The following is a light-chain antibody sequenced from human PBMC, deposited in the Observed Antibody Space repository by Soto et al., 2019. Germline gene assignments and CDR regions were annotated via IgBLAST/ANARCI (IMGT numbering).Light chain of an antibody. CDR2: AAS. J-gene: IGKJ1*01. CDR3: QQYGSFPPT. V-gene: IGKV1D-8*01. Sequence: VIWMTQSPSLVSASTGDRVTIRCRISQDVSSFLAWYQQKPGKAPQILIYAASTSQGGVPSRFSGSGAGTEFTLTISRLQSEDFATYYCQQYGSFPPTFGQGTKVDIK. CDR1: QDVSSF.